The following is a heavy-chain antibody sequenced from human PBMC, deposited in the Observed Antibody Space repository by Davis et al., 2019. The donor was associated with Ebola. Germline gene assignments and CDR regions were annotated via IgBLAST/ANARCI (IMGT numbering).Heavy chain of an antibody. CDR3: ARGGPLLWFGELSPPFDY. J-gene: IGHJ4*02. CDR2: IYSGGST. V-gene: IGHV3-66*01. D-gene: IGHD3-10*01. Sequence: GESLKISCAASGFTVSSNYMNWVRQAPGKGLEWVSLIYSGGSTYYADSVKGRFTISRDNSKNTLYLQMNSLRAEDTAVYYCARGGPLLWFGELSPPFDYWGQGTLVTVSS. CDR1: GFTVSSNY.